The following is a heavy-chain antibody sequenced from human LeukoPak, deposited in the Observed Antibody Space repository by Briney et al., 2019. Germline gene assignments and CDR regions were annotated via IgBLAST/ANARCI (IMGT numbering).Heavy chain of an antibody. CDR2: ISSSSSTI. Sequence: PGGSLRLSCAASGFTFSTYNMIWVRQAPGKGLEWVSFISSSSSTIYYADSVKGRFTISRDKVKNSLYLQMNSLRVEDTAVYYCARESSGWYPGFDYWGQGTLVTVSS. CDR3: ARESSGWYPGFDY. J-gene: IGHJ4*02. D-gene: IGHD6-19*01. V-gene: IGHV3-48*01. CDR1: GFTFSTYN.